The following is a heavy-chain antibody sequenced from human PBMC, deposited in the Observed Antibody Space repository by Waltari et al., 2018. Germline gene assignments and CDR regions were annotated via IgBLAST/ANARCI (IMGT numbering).Heavy chain of an antibody. D-gene: IGHD1-26*01. V-gene: IGHV4-61*02. CDR2: IYTSGST. CDR1: GGSLASGSYY. J-gene: IGHJ4*02. Sequence: QVQLQESGPGLVKPSQTLSLPCTVSGGSLASGSYYWSWIRQPAGKGLEWIGRIYTSGSTNYNPSLKSRVTISVDTSKNQFSLNLSSVTAADTAVYYCARGPLLSKVDYWGQGTLVTVSS. CDR3: ARGPLLSKVDY.